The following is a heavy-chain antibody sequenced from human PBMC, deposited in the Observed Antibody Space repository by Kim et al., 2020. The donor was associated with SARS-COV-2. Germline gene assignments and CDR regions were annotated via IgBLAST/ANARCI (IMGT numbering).Heavy chain of an antibody. CDR2: GGNT. CDR3: ARGEYFDY. V-gene: IGHV3-23*01. J-gene: IGHJ4*02. Sequence: GGNTFYADSMKGRFTISRDNFKSTLYLQMNSLRAEDTAVYYCARGEYFDYWGQGTLVTVSS.